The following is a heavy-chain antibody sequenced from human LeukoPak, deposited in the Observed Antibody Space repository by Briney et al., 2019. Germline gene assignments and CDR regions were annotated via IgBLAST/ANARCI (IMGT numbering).Heavy chain of an antibody. CDR3: AGGGYNWNDQLFDY. CDR1: GFTFSSYA. J-gene: IGHJ4*02. Sequence: GGSLRLSCAASGFTFSSYAMHWVRQAPGKGLEWVAVISYDASKKYYADSVRGRLTISRDNSKNTLYLHMNSLRPDDTAIYYCAGGGYNWNDQLFDYWGREPWSSSPQ. CDR2: ISYDASKK. V-gene: IGHV3-30-3*01. D-gene: IGHD1-20*01.